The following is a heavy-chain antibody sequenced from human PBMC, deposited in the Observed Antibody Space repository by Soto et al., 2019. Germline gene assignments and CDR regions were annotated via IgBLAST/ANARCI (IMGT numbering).Heavy chain of an antibody. CDR1: GDSISSHDW. CDR2: IHHGGGT. CDR3: ARVRDYYSCGMDV. Sequence: SETLSLTCTVSGDSISSHDWWSWVRQPPGKALEWIGEIHHGGGTNYKPSLRSRLTMSIDNSKNHFSVKLSSVTAADTAVYYCARVRDYYSCGMDVWGQGTTVTVSS. J-gene: IGHJ6*02. V-gene: IGHV4-4*02.